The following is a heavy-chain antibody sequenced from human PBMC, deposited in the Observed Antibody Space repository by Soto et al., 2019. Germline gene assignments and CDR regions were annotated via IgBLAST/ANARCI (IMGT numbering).Heavy chain of an antibody. CDR2: IGARGDIT. CDR1: GFTFSSFA. V-gene: IGHV3-23*01. D-gene: IGHD3-16*01. J-gene: IGHJ1*01. Sequence: GSLRLSCAASGFTFSSFAMSWVRQAPGKGLEWVSVIGARGDITYYVDSVRGRFTISRDSSKNTLYLQMNSLRDEDTAVYYCVKDLYCTSTTCSRSYASCGQGILVTVSS. CDR3: VKDLYCTSTTCSRSYAS.